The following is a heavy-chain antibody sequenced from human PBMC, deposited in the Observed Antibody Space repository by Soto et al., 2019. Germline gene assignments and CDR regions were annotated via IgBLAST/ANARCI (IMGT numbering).Heavy chain of an antibody. Sequence: QPGGSLRLSCVASGFSVDNIFMSWVRQAPGKGLQWVSTISDDGRTYYADSVKGRFSLSRDKSRNTLYLQMNRLRVEDTAVYYCSRDHSSGRYDYRGKGSLVTVSS. CDR2: ISDDGRT. V-gene: IGHV3-53*01. CDR3: SRDHSSGRYDY. CDR1: GFSVDNIF. D-gene: IGHD1-26*01. J-gene: IGHJ4*02.